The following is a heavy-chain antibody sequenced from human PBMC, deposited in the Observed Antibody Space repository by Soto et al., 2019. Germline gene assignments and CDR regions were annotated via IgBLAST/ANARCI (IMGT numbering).Heavy chain of an antibody. J-gene: IGHJ6*03. V-gene: IGHV3-33*01. Sequence: PGGSLRLSCAASGFTFSSYGMHWVRQAPGKGLEWVAVIWYDGSNKYYAASVKGQFTISRDNSKNTLYLQMNSLRAEDTAVYYCARGPVFCSSTSCYEGGYYYYYMDVWGKGTTVTVSS. D-gene: IGHD2-2*01. CDR1: GFTFSSYG. CDR2: IWYDGSNK. CDR3: ARGPVFCSSTSCYEGGYYYYYMDV.